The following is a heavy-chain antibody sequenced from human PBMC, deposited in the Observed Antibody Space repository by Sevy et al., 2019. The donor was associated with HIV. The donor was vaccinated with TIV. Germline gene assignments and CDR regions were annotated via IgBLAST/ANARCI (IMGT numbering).Heavy chain of an antibody. CDR3: ARAVRELRFGEPRRIDWFDP. D-gene: IGHD3-10*01. J-gene: IGHJ5*02. V-gene: IGHV4-30-4*02. CDR2: IYYSGST. Sequence: SETLSLTCTVSGGSISSGDYYWSWIRQPPGKGLEWIGYIYYSGSTYYNPSLKSRVTISVDTSKNQFSLKLSSVTAADTAVYYCARAVRELRFGEPRRIDWFDPWGQGTLVTVSS. CDR1: GGSISSGDYY.